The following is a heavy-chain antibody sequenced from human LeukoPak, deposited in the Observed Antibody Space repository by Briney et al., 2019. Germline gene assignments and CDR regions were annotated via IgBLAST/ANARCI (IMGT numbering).Heavy chain of an antibody. CDR3: ARGALLSDAFDI. Sequence: GESLKISCKSSGYRFTTYWIGWVRQKPGKGLEWMGIIYPGDSDTRYSPSFQGQVTMSVDKSISTAYLQWSSLKASDTAMYYCARGALLSDAFDIWGQGTMVTVSS. V-gene: IGHV5-51*01. J-gene: IGHJ3*02. CDR2: IYPGDSDT. CDR1: GYRFTTYW.